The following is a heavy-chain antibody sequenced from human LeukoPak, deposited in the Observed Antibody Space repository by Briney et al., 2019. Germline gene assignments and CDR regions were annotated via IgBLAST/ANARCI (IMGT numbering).Heavy chain of an antibody. J-gene: IGHJ3*02. CDR2: ISWNSGSI. D-gene: IGHD3-22*01. CDR1: GFTFDDYA. Sequence: GRSLRLSCAASGFTFDDYAMHWVRQAPGKGLEWVSGISWNSGSIGYADSVKGRFTISRDNAKNSLYLQMNNLRAEDTALYYCAKGEDSSGYFLDAFDIWGQGTMVTVSS. V-gene: IGHV3-9*01. CDR3: AKGEDSSGYFLDAFDI.